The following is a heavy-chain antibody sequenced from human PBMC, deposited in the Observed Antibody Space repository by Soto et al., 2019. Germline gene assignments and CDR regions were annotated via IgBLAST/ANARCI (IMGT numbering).Heavy chain of an antibody. CDR2: ISSSSSYI. CDR3: ARDRLEHDDFWSGYRPTPLAY. V-gene: IGHV3-21*01. CDR1: GFTFSSYS. D-gene: IGHD3-3*01. J-gene: IGHJ4*02. Sequence: GGSLRLSCAASGFTFSSYSMNWVRQAPGKGLEWVSSISSSSSYIYYADSVKGRFTISRDNAKNSLYLQMNSLRAEDTAVYYCARDRLEHDDFWSGYRPTPLAYWGQGTLVTVSS.